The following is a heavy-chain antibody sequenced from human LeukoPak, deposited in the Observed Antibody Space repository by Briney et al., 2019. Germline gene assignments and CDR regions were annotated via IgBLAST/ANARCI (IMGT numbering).Heavy chain of an antibody. J-gene: IGHJ5*02. Sequence: PSETLSLTCTVSGGSISSYYWSWIRQPPGKGLEWIGYIYYSGSTNYNPSLKSRVTISVDTSKNQFSLKLSSVTAADTAVYCCARRSYSSSWSNWFDPWGQGTLVTVSS. V-gene: IGHV4-59*08. D-gene: IGHD6-13*01. CDR1: GGSISSYY. CDR2: IYYSGST. CDR3: ARRSYSSSWSNWFDP.